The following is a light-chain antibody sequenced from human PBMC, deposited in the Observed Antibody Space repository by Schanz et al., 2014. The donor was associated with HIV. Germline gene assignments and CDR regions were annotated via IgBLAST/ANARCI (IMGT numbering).Light chain of an antibody. V-gene: IGLV2-14*01. CDR3: SSYAGSNNPV. J-gene: IGLJ2*01. CDR1: SSDVGGYNY. Sequence: QSALTQPASVSGSPGQSITISCTGTSSDVGGYNYVSWYQQHPGKAPKLMIYDVSNRPSGVSNRFSGSKSGNTASLTVSGLQPEDEADYYCSSYAGSNNPVFGGGTKLTVL. CDR2: DVS.